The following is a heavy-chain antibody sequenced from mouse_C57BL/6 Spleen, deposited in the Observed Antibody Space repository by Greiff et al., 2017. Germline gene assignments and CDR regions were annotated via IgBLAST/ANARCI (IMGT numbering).Heavy chain of an antibody. Sequence: VQLQQSGAELVKPGASVKISCKASGYAFSSYWMNWVKQRPGKGLEWIGQIYPGDGDTNYNGKFKGKATLTADKSSSTAYMQLSSLTSEASAVYFCAREGFITKGVFDYWGQGTTLTVSS. CDR3: AREGFITKGVFDY. CDR2: IYPGDGDT. D-gene: IGHD1-1*01. CDR1: GYAFSSYW. V-gene: IGHV1-80*01. J-gene: IGHJ2*01.